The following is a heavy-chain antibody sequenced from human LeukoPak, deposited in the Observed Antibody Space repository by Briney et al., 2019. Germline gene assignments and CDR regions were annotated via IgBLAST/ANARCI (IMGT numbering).Heavy chain of an antibody. V-gene: IGHV3-23*01. CDR1: GFTFSSYA. CDR2: ISGSDGST. Sequence: GGSLRLSCTASGFTFSSYAMSWVRQAPGKGLEWVSTISGSDGSTYYADSVKGWFTISRDNSKNTLYLQMNSLRVEDTAIYYCAKGRGYCTGGSCYSDYWGQGTLVTVSS. D-gene: IGHD2-15*01. J-gene: IGHJ4*02. CDR3: AKGRGYCTGGSCYSDY.